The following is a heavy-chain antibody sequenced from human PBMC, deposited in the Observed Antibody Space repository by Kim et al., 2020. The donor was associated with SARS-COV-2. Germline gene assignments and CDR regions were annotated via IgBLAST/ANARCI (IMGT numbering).Heavy chain of an antibody. D-gene: IGHD2-2*02. Sequence: SETLSLTCGVYDGSFTGYSWNWIRQTPGKGLEWIGEIKHTRSTNYNPSLESRVTISQDMSKKQFSLTLTSVTAADTAVYYCASRTSDYYSSFPCYTLDVWGEGPTVTVSS. J-gene: IGHJ6*04. CDR2: IKHTRST. CDR1: DGSFTGYS. CDR3: ASRTSDYYSSFPCYTLDV. V-gene: IGHV4-34*01.